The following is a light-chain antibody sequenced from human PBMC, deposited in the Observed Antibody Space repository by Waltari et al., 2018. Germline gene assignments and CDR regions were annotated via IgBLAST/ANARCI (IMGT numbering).Light chain of an antibody. CDR2: TNR. Sequence: QSVLTQPPSVSGAPGQRVTISCTGSSSNIGAGYDVHWYQHLPGTAPRPLLYTNRKRPSGVPDRFSGSKSGTSASLDITGLQAEDEADYYCQSYDSSLSGSVFGGGTNLTVL. J-gene: IGLJ2*01. CDR1: SSNIGAGYD. CDR3: QSYDSSLSGSV. V-gene: IGLV1-40*01.